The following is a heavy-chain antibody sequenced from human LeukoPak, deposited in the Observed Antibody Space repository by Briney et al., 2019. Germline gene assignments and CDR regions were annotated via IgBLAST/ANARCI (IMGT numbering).Heavy chain of an antibody. CDR1: GFTFSSYS. Sequence: GGSLRLSCAASGFTFSSYSMNWVRQAPGKGLEWVSSISSSSSYIYYADSLKGRFTISRDNAKNSLYLQMNSLRAEDTAVYYCARVGGMVRGVIITYYFDYWGQGTLVTVSS. J-gene: IGHJ4*02. CDR3: ARVGGMVRGVIITYYFDY. CDR2: ISSSSSYI. V-gene: IGHV3-21*04. D-gene: IGHD3-10*01.